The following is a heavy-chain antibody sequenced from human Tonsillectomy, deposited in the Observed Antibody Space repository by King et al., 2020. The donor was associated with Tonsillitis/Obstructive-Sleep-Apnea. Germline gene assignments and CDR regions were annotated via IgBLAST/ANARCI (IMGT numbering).Heavy chain of an antibody. V-gene: IGHV3-48*03. CDR1: GFTFSSYE. D-gene: IGHD4-23*01. Sequence: VQLVESGGGLVQPGGSLRLSCAASGFTFSSYEMNWVRQAPGKGLEWVSYISSSGSTIYYADSVKGRFTISRDNAKNSLYLQMNSLRAEDTAVYYCARGLTLTPGVQYWGQGTLVTVSS. J-gene: IGHJ4*02. CDR2: ISSSGSTI. CDR3: ARGLTLTPGVQY.